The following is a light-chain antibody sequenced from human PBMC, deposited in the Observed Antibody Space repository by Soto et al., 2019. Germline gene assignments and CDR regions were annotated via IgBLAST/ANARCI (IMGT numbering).Light chain of an antibody. Sequence: AIQMTQSPSSLSASIGDRVTITCRASQGIRNDLGWYQQKPGKAPKVLIYASSNLHSGVPSRFSGSGSGTDFTLTISSLPPEDFATYYCLQDYNYPHTFGPGTKVDIK. CDR1: QGIRND. J-gene: IGKJ3*01. CDR2: ASS. V-gene: IGKV1-6*01. CDR3: LQDYNYPHT.